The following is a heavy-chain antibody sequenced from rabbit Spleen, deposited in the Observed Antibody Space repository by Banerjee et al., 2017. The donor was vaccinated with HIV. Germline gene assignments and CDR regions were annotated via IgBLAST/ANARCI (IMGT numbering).Heavy chain of an antibody. CDR1: GFSFSSSDY. V-gene: IGHV1S40*01. Sequence: QSLEESGGDLVKPGASLPLTCTASGFSFSSSDYICWVRQAPGKGLEWISCIAGGSSGVTYSATWEKGRFTCSKTSSTTVTLQMTSLTDADTATYFCARDLDGVIGWNFGWWGQGTLVTVS. D-gene: IGHD2-1*01. CDR3: ARDLDGVIGWNFGW. CDR2: IAGGSSGVT. J-gene: IGHJ4*01.